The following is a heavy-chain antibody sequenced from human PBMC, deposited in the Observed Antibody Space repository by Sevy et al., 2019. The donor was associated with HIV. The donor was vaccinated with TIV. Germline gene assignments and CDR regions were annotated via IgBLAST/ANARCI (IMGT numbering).Heavy chain of an antibody. Sequence: GGSLRLSCAASGFTFSSYAMHWVRQAPGKGLEWVAVISYDGSNKYYADSVKGRFTISRDNSKNTLYLQMNSLRAEDTAVYYCARESSGWYGVGCYGMDVWGQGTTVTVSS. V-gene: IGHV3-30-3*01. CDR3: ARESSGWYGVGCYGMDV. CDR2: ISYDGSNK. CDR1: GFTFSSYA. J-gene: IGHJ6*02. D-gene: IGHD6-19*01.